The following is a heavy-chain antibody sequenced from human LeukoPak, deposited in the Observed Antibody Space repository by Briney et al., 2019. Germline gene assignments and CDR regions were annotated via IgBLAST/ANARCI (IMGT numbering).Heavy chain of an antibody. CDR3: AGSSSWTLCYFDY. CDR1: GYTFTGYY. CDR2: INPNSGGT. D-gene: IGHD6-13*01. Sequence: ASVKVSCKASGYTFTGYYMHWVRQAPGQGLEWMGWINPNSGGTNYAQKFQGRVTMTRDTSISTAYMELSRLRSDDTAVYYCAGSSSWTLCYFDYWGQGTLVTVSS. J-gene: IGHJ4*02. V-gene: IGHV1-2*02.